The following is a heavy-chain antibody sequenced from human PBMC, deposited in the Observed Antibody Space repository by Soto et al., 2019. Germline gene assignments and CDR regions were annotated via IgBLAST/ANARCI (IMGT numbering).Heavy chain of an antibody. J-gene: IGHJ4*02. CDR2: ISSTTNYI. Sequence: GGSLRLSCAASGFTFTRYSMNWVRQAPGKGLEWVSSISSTTNYIYYADSMKGRFTVSRDNAKNSVYLEMNSLSAEDTALYYCARESEDLTSNFDYWGQGTLVTVS. CDR3: ARESEDLTSNFDY. CDR1: GFTFTRYS. V-gene: IGHV3-21*01.